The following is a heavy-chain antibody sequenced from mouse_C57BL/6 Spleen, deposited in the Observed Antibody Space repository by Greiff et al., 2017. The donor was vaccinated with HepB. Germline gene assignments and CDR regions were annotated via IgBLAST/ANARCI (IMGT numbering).Heavy chain of an antibody. J-gene: IGHJ1*03. Sequence: VQLQQSGPELVKPGASVKISCKASGYTFTDYYMNWVKQSHGKSLEWIGDINPNNGGTSYNQKFKGKATLTVDKSSSTAYMELRSLTSEDSAVYYCARRVGGYFDVWGTGTTVTVSS. CDR1: GYTFTDYY. V-gene: IGHV1-26*01. CDR3: ARRVGGYFDV. CDR2: INPNNGGT.